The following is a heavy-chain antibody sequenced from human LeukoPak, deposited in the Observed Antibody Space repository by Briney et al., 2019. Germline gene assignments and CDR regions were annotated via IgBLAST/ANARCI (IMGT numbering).Heavy chain of an antibody. CDR3: AKDNLHQLAADY. D-gene: IGHD6-6*01. CDR1: GFTFSSYG. J-gene: IGHJ4*02. Sequence: PGRSLRLSCAASGFTFSSYGIHWVRQAPGKGLEWVSAISGSGGSTYYADSVKGRFTISRDNSKNTLYLQMNSLRAEDTAVYYCAKDNLHQLAADYWGQGTLVTVSS. V-gene: IGHV3-23*01. CDR2: ISGSGGST.